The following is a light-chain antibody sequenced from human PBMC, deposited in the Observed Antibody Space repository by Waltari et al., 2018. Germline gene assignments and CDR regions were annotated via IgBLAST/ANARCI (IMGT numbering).Light chain of an antibody. CDR1: SSDIHFDAY. CDR3: SSFTGTIWV. V-gene: IGLV2-14*01. Sequence: QSALTQPASVSGSPGQSITLSCPGRSSDIHFDAYLSWSQHLPGKAPKLMIYGVTNRPSGISNRFSGSKSDNTASLTISGLQADDEADYYCSSFTGTIWVFGGGTKLTVL. CDR2: GVT. J-gene: IGLJ3*02.